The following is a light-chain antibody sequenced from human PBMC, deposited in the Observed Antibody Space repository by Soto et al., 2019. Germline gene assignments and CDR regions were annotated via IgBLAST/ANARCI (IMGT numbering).Light chain of an antibody. CDR1: SSNIGTPYD. CDR3: QSFDSSLSAYV. CDR2: GRN. Sequence: QSVLTQPPSVSGAPGQKVTISCTGSSSNIGTPYDVHWYQQVPGRVPKLLIHGRNNRPSGVPARFSASKSGASASLAITGLQVEDEADYFCQSFDSSLSAYVFGTGTKLTVL. V-gene: IGLV1-40*01. J-gene: IGLJ1*01.